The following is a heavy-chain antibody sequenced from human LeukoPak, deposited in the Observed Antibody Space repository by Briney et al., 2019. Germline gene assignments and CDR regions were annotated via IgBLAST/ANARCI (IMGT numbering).Heavy chain of an antibody. CDR1: GFTFSSYA. J-gene: IGHJ4*02. D-gene: IGHD1-14*01. CDR2: ISGDGAGT. V-gene: IGHV3-23*01. Sequence: PGGSLRLSCAASGFTFSSYALTWVRQAPGKGLEWVSTISGDGAGTYYADSVKGRFTISRDSSKNTVYVQMNSLRAEDTAVYYCAKRGSGAGSPLYYFDFWGQGTLVTVSS. CDR3: AKRGSGAGSPLYYFDF.